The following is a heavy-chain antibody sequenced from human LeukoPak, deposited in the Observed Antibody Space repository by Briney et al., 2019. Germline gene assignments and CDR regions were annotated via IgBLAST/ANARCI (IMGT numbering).Heavy chain of an antibody. D-gene: IGHD3-3*01. V-gene: IGHV3-30*02. CDR1: GFTFSSYS. CDR3: AKDQGFLEWLPQPFDY. J-gene: IGHJ4*02. Sequence: GGSLRLSCAASGFTFSSYSMNWVRQAPGKGLEWVAFIRYDGSNKYYADSVKGRFTIFRDNSKNTLYLQMNSLRAEDTAVYYCAKDQGFLEWLPQPFDYWGQGTLVTVSS. CDR2: IRYDGSNK.